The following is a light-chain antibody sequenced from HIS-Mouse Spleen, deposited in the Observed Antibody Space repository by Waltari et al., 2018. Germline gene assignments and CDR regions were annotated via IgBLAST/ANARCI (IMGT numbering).Light chain of an antibody. CDR1: SSYVGGYNY. V-gene: IGLV2-14*01. CDR3: SSYTSSSTPYV. J-gene: IGLJ1*01. Sequence: QSALTQPASVSGSPGQSITISCPGTSSYVGGYNYVSWYQQHPGKAPKLMIYEVSNRPSGVSNRFSGSKSGNTASLTISGLQAEDEADYYCSSYTSSSTPYVFGTGTKVTVL. CDR2: EVS.